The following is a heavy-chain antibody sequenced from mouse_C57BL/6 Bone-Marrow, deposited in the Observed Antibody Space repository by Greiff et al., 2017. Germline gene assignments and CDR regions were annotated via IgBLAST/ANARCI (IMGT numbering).Heavy chain of an antibody. D-gene: IGHD1-1*01. CDR2: INPNNGGT. V-gene: IGHV1-26*01. CDR3: ARALYYGSSYWYFDV. J-gene: IGHJ1*03. CDR1: GYTFTDYY. Sequence: EVQLQQSGPELVKPGASVKISCKASGYTFTDYYMNWVKQSHGKSLEWIGDINPNNGGTSYNQKFKGKATLTVDKSSSTAYMELRSLTSEDSAVYYCARALYYGSSYWYFDVWGTVTTVTVSS.